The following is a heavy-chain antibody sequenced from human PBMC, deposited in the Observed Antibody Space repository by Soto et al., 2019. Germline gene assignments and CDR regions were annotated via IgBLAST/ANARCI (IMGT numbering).Heavy chain of an antibody. CDR2: ISYDGSNK. CDR1: GFTFSSYG. CDR3: AKDLLRPGRAYGMDV. V-gene: IGHV3-30*18. Sequence: QVQLVESGGGVVQPGRSLRLSCAASGFTFSSYGMHWVRQAPGKGLEWVAVISYDGSNKYYADSVKGRFTISRDNSKNTLYLQMYSLRAEDTAVYYCAKDLLRPGRAYGMDVWGQGTTVTVPS. J-gene: IGHJ6*02.